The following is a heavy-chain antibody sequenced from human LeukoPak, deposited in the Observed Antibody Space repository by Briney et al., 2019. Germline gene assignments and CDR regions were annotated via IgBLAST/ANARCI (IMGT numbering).Heavy chain of an antibody. V-gene: IGHV4-39*07. D-gene: IGHD5-12*01. CDR2: IYYSGST. Sequence: SETLSLTCTVSGGSVSSGSYYWGWIRQPPGKGLEWIGNIYYSGSTYYNPSLKSRVTISVETSKNQFSLKLSSVTAADTAVYYCAKGSGYEAQYYYYYMDVWGKGTTVTISS. CDR1: GGSVSSGSYY. J-gene: IGHJ6*03. CDR3: AKGSGYEAQYYYYYMDV.